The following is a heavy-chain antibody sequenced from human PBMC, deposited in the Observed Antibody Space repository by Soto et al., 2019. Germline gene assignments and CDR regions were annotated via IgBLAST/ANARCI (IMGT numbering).Heavy chain of an antibody. J-gene: IGHJ6*02. Sequence: QVQLVESGGGLVKPGGSLRLSCAASGFTFSDYYMSWIRQAPGKGLEWVSYISSSGSTIYYADSVKGRFTISRDNAKNYLKLQMNSLRAEDTAVYYCARDHSSSWYVPSSYLYDGGPPSYGMDVWGQGTTVTVSS. V-gene: IGHV3-11*01. CDR3: ARDHSSSWYVPSSYLYDGGPPSYGMDV. CDR2: ISSSGSTI. CDR1: GFTFSDYY. D-gene: IGHD6-13*01.